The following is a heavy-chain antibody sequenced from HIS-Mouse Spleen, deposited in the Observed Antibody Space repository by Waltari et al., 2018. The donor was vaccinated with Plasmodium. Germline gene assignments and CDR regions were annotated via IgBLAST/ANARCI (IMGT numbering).Heavy chain of an antibody. Sequence: EVQLGESGGGLVKPGGSLRLSCAASGFPFRRFWMSWVRQAPGKGLEWVANIKQDGSEKYYVDSVKGRFTISRDNAKNSLYLQMNSLRAEDTAVYYCARDRRGYWYFDLWGRGTLVTVSS. J-gene: IGHJ2*01. D-gene: IGHD5-12*01. CDR2: IKQDGSEK. CDR1: GFPFRRFW. V-gene: IGHV3-7*01. CDR3: ARDRRGYWYFDL.